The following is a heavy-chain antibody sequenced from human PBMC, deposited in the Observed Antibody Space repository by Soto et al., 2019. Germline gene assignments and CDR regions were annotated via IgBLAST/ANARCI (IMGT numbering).Heavy chain of an antibody. CDR1: GGSISSYY. CDR2: ISHSGIT. D-gene: IGHD6-25*01. Sequence: PSETLSLTCTVSGGSISSYYWSWIRQPPGKGLEWIGYISHSGITNYNPSLKSRVIISVDTSKNQFSLNLSSVTATDAAVYYCAGLAGSGCPPYWGKGTLVTVSS. V-gene: IGHV4-59*08. CDR3: AGLAGSGCPPY. J-gene: IGHJ4*02.